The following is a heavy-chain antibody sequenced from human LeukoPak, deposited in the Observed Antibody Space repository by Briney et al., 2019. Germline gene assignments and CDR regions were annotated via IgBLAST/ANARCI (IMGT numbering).Heavy chain of an antibody. CDR1: GFTFSSYA. V-gene: IGHV3-23*01. J-gene: IGHJ5*02. D-gene: IGHD1-26*01. Sequence: PGGSLRLSCAASGFTFSSYAMSWVRQTPGKGLEWVSSISENGRSTYYADSVKGRFTISRDNSKSTLYLQMNSLRPEDTAVYSCAKDIRASGSYGWFDPWGQGTLVTVSS. CDR3: AKDIRASGSYGWFDP. CDR2: ISENGRST.